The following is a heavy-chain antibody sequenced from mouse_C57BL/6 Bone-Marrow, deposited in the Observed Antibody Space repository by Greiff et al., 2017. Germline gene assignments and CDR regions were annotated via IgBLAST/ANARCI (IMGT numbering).Heavy chain of an antibody. Sequence: EVKLMESGGDLVKPGGSLKLSCAASGFTFSSYGMSWVRQTPDKRLEWVATISSGGSYTYYPDSVKGRFTISRDNAKNTLYLQLSSLKSEDTAMYYCARQGYEYLDYGGQGTTLTVSA. V-gene: IGHV5-6*01. J-gene: IGHJ2*01. CDR3: ARQGYEYLDY. CDR1: GFTFSSYG. D-gene: IGHD2-10*02. CDR2: ISSGGSYT.